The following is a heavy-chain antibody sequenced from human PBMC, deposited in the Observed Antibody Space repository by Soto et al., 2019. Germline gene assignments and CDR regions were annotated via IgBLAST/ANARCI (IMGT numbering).Heavy chain of an antibody. V-gene: IGHV4-59*01. CDR3: ARGYCSGGSCYPSLDY. J-gene: IGHJ4*02. CDR2: IYYSGST. D-gene: IGHD2-15*01. CDR1: GGSISSYY. Sequence: PSETLSLTCTVSGGSISSYYWSWIRQPPGKGLEWIGYIYYSGSTNYNPSLKSRVTISVDTSKNQFSLKLSSVTAADTAVYYCARGYCSGGSCYPSLDYRGQGTLVTVS.